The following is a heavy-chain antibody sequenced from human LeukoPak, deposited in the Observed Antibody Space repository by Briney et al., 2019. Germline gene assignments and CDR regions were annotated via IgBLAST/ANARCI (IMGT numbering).Heavy chain of an antibody. J-gene: IGHJ4*02. CDR1: GFTFSSYA. CDR2: ISSSSSTI. D-gene: IGHD2-15*01. CDR3: ARRNIGATYYFDY. Sequence: GGSLRLSCAASGFTFSSYAMSWVRQAPGGGLECVAYISSSSSTIHYADSVKGRFTISRDNAKNSLFLQMNNLRDEDTAIYYCARRNIGATYYFDYWGQGTLVTVSS. V-gene: IGHV3-48*02.